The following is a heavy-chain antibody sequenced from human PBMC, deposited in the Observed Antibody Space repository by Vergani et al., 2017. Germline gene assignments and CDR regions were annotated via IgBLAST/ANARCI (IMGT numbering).Heavy chain of an antibody. CDR2: IIPIFGTA. J-gene: IGHJ3*02. CDR1: GGTFSSYA. CDR3: PRLEVHDSSGYGSANDAFDI. V-gene: IGHV1-69*01. Sequence: QVQLVQSGAEVKKPGSSVKVSCKASGGTFSSYAISWVRQAPGQGLEWMGGIIPIFGTANYAQKFQGRVTITADESTSTAYMELSSLRSEDTAVYYWPRLEVHDSSGYGSANDAFDIWGQGTMVTVSS. D-gene: IGHD3-22*01.